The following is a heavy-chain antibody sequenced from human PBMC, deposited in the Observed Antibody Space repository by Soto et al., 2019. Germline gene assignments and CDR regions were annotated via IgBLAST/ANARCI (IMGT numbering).Heavy chain of an antibody. J-gene: IGHJ6*02. CDR3: VGSYRSGVYLCYFYSNV. Sequence: GESLKISCKAPGYRLNRFWTGWVRQMLGKVLARMGIIYHGDSDTINSPSFQGQVTISANKSFNTANLQGSSLKASDTAMYYCVGSYRSGVYLCYFYSNVWGQVTTVTVSS. CDR1: GYRLNRFW. V-gene: IGHV5-51*01. D-gene: IGHD2-15*01. CDR2: IYHGDSDT.